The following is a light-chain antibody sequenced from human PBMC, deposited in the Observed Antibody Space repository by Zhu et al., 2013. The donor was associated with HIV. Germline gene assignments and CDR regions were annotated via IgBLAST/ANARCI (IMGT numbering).Light chain of an antibody. CDR1: ESVSSD. CDR2: GAS. V-gene: IGKV3D-15*01. J-gene: IGKJ4*01. Sequence: EIVMTQSPVTMSVSPGDRVTLSCRASESVSSDLAWYQQKSGQAPRLLIYGASSRATGIPDRFSGSASGTDFTLTTDFTLTISSLQPEDFATYYCQQSYSTPLTFG. CDR3: QQSYSTPLT.